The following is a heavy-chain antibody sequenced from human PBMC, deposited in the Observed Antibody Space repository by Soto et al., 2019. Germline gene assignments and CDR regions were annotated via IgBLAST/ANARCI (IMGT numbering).Heavy chain of an antibody. CDR2: ISTNGDSK. Sequence: SLRLSCSASGFTFNSYILHWVRQAPGKGLEHVSTISTNGDSKFYANSVKGRFTISRDNSKNTLYLQMDSLRAEDTAVYYCAKDRLVVVVAAAFDYWGQGTLVTVSS. V-gene: IGHV3-64*01. J-gene: IGHJ4*02. CDR1: GFTFNSYI. D-gene: IGHD2-15*01. CDR3: AKDRLVVVVAAAFDY.